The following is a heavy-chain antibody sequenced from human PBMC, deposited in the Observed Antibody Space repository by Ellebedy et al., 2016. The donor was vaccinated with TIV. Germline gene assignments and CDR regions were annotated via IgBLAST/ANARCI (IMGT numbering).Heavy chain of an antibody. Sequence: AASVKVSCKASGYTFTGHYMHWARQDPGQGLEWMGWINPNSGGTKYAQKFQGRVTMTRDTSIRTAYMEVSSLRSDDTAVYYCARARVDTAMATGTDHWGQGTLVTVSS. D-gene: IGHD5-18*01. J-gene: IGHJ4*02. CDR1: GYTFTGHY. CDR3: ARARVDTAMATGTDH. V-gene: IGHV1-2*02. CDR2: INPNSGGT.